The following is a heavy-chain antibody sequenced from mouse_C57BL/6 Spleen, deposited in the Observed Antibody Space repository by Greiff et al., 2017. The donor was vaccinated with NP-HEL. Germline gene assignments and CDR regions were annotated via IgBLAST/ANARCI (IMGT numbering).Heavy chain of an antibody. D-gene: IGHD2-1*01. Sequence: ESGPGLVKPSQSLSLTCSVTGYSITSGYYWNWIRQFPGNKLEWMGYISYDGSNNYNPSLKNRISITRDTSKNQFFLKLNSVTTEDTATYYCARNYYGNPWFAYWGQGTLVTVSA. CDR1: GYSITSGYY. V-gene: IGHV3-6*01. J-gene: IGHJ3*01. CDR2: ISYDGSN. CDR3: ARNYYGNPWFAY.